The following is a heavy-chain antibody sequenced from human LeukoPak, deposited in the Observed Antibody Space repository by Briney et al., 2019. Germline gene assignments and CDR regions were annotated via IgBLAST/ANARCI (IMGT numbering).Heavy chain of an antibody. CDR1: GGSISSYY. J-gene: IGHJ4*02. D-gene: IGHD6-19*01. V-gene: IGHV4-59*01. CDR3: ARDRSVAGRYGIDY. CDR2: IYYSGST. Sequence: PSETLSLTCTVSGGSISSYYWSWIRQPPGKGLEWIGYIYYSGSTNYNPSLKSRVTISVDTSKNQFSLKLSSVTAADTAVYYCARDRSVAGRYGIDYWGQGTLVTVSS.